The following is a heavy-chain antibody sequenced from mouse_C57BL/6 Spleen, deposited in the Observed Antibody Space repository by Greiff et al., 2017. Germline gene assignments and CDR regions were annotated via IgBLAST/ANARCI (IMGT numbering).Heavy chain of an antibody. Sequence: QVHVKQSGAELARPGASVKLSCKASGYTFTSYGISWVKQRTGQGLEWIGEIYPRSGNTYYNEKFKGKATLTADKSSSTAYMELRSLTSEDSAVYFCARRGGYDGGDFDVWGTGTTVTVSS. CDR3: ARRGGYDGGDFDV. D-gene: IGHD2-2*01. V-gene: IGHV1-81*01. J-gene: IGHJ1*03. CDR2: IYPRSGNT. CDR1: GYTFTSYG.